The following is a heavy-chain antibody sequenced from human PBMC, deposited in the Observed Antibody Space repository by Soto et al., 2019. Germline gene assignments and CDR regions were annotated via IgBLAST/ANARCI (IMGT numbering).Heavy chain of an antibody. CDR1: GDSVSNNRAT. Sequence: PSQTLSLTCAISGDSVSNNRATWNWIRQSPSGGLEWLGRTYYRSKWISDYAMSVNSRISINPDTSKNLISLHLNSVTPEDTAVYYCARDPPDFNSGFDFWGQGTPVTVSS. D-gene: IGHD1-26*01. J-gene: IGHJ4*02. CDR3: ARDPPDFNSGFDF. CDR2: TYYRSKWIS. V-gene: IGHV6-1*01.